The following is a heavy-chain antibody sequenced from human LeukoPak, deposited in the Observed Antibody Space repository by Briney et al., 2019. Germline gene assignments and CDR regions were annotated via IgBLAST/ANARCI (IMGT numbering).Heavy chain of an antibody. V-gene: IGHV3-33*01. D-gene: IGHD3-22*01. J-gene: IGHJ4*02. CDR1: GFTFSSYG. CDR2: IWYDGSNN. Sequence: GGSLRLSCAASGFTFSSYGMHWVRQAPGKGLEWVAVIWYDGSNNYYADSVKGRFTISRDNFKNTLYLQMNSLRAEDTAVYYCARDWSNYYDSSGYYFWDIDYWGQGTLVTVSS. CDR3: ARDWSNYYDSSGYYFWDIDY.